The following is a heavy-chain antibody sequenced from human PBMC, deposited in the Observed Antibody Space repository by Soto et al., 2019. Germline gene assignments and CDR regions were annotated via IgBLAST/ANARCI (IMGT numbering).Heavy chain of an antibody. CDR3: ATGPRSQRYSSSGYYYYGMYV. J-gene: IGHJ6*02. CDR2: ISGSGGST. CDR1: GFTFSSYA. V-gene: IGHV3-23*01. D-gene: IGHD6-13*01. Sequence: EVQLLESGGGLVQPGGSLRLSCAASGFTFSSYAMSWVRQAPGKGLEWVSAISGSGGSTYYADSVKGRFTISRDHSRNPLYLPMISLRADDTAVYYWATGPRSQRYSSSGYYYYGMYVWGQGTTVTVSS.